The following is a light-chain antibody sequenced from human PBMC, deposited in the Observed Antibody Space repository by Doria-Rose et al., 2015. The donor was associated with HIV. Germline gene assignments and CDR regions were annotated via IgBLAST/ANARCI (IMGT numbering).Light chain of an antibody. CDR1: SSNIGNNY. Sequence: QSVLTQPPSVSAAVRQKVTISCSGSSSNIGNNYVSWYQQLPGTAPKVLIYENNKRPSGIPDRFSGSKSGTSATLGITGLQTGDEADYYCGTWDNSLSAVLFGGGTKVTVL. CDR3: GTWDNSLSAVL. J-gene: IGLJ2*01. V-gene: IGLV1-51*02. CDR2: ENN.